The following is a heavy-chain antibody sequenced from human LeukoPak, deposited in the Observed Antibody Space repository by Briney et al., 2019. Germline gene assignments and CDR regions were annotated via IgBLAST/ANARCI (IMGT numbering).Heavy chain of an antibody. D-gene: IGHD5/OR15-5a*01. J-gene: IGHJ5*02. CDR2: ITTGRTL. CDR3: ATVVSSRSTVGFDP. CDR1: GFAFSSYW. V-gene: IGHV3-48*04. Sequence: GGSLRLSCAASGFAFSSYWMSSVRQAPGKGLEWVSYITTGRTLSYADSVKGRFTISRDNAKNSLFLQMKSLRVEDTAVYYCATVVSSRSTVGFDPWGQGTLVTVSS.